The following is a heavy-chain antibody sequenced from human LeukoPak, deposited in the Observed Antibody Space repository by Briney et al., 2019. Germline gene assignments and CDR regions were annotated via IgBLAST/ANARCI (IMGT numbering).Heavy chain of an antibody. J-gene: IGHJ4*02. V-gene: IGHV1-69*02. Sequence: SVKVSCKASGGTFSSYTISWVRQAPGQGLEWMGRIIPILGIANYAQKFQGRVTITADKSTSTAYMELGSLRSEDTAVYYCASRYCSSTSCYSNWNYALSWGQGTLVTVSS. CDR1: GGTFSSYT. CDR2: IIPILGIA. D-gene: IGHD2-2*01. CDR3: ASRYCSSTSCYSNWNYALS.